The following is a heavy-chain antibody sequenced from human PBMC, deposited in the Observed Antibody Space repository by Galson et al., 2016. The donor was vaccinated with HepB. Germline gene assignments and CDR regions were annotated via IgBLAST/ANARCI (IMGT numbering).Heavy chain of an antibody. D-gene: IGHD2-21*02. V-gene: IGHV4-39*01. CDR1: GGSINSSNYY. CDR2: IYYSGST. J-gene: IGHJ6*02. Sequence: SETLSLTCHVSGGSINSSNYYWGWIRQPPGKGLEWIGTIYYSGSTYYNPSLKSRVTISVDTSKNQFSLNLNSVTAADTAVYYCAVTRFYFYGMDVWGQGTTVTVSS. CDR3: AVTRFYFYGMDV.